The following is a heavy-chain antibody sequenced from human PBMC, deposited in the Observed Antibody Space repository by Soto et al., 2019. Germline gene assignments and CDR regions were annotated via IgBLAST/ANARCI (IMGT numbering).Heavy chain of an antibody. J-gene: IGHJ5*02. Sequence: PSETLSLTCTVSGGSISSYYWSWIRQPPGTGLEWIGYIYYSGSTNYNPSLKSRVTISVDTSKNHFSLKLSSVTAADTAVYYCARESSWISTSCYALDNWFDPWGQGTLVTVSS. CDR2: IYYSGST. CDR1: GGSISSYY. V-gene: IGHV4-59*01. D-gene: IGHD2-2*01. CDR3: ARESSWISTSCYALDNWFDP.